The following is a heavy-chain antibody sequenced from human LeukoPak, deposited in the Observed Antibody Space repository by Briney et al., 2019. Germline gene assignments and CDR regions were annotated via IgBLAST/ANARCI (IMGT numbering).Heavy chain of an antibody. Sequence: GGSLRLSCAASGFPFISYSRPWVRQPPGRGLEWVANLKPDGTTKFYVDSVKGRFTISRDNALNSLYLQMNSLRAEDTAIYYCARSIPYGTTWYGRSDYWGQGTLVTVSS. D-gene: IGHD6-13*01. CDR1: GFPFISYS. CDR2: LKPDGTTK. CDR3: ARSIPYGTTWYGRSDY. V-gene: IGHV3-7*03. J-gene: IGHJ4*02.